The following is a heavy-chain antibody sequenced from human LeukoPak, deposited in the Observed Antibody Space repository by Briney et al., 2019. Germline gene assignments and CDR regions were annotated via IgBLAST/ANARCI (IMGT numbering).Heavy chain of an antibody. CDR2: IYFRGNT. CDR1: GGSVRSGNYF. J-gene: IGHJ6*02. Sequence: SETLSLTCTVSGGSVRSGNYFWSWIRQSPGKGLEWIGYIYFRGNTKYSPALESRVTISEDPSKNQFSLRLSSLTAADTAVYYCARVDWWFDIMTGWPAITNNGMDVWGQGTTVIVSS. CDR3: ARVDWWFDIMTGWPAITNNGMDV. D-gene: IGHD3-9*01. V-gene: IGHV4-61*01.